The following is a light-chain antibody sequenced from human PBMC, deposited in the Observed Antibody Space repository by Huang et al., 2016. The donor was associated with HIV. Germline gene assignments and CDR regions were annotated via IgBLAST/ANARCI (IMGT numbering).Light chain of an antibody. J-gene: IGKJ1*01. Sequence: EIVLTQSPGTLSLSPGERATLSCRASQSVSSSYLDWYQQKTGQAPRLRIYGASNRATGIPARVSGSGSGTDFTLTISRLEPEDFAVYYCHQYGNSPWTFGQGTKVEIK. CDR1: QSVSSSY. CDR2: GAS. V-gene: IGKV3-20*01. CDR3: HQYGNSPWT.